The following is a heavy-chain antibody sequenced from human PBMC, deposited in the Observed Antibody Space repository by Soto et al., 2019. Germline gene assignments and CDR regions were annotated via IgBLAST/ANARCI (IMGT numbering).Heavy chain of an antibody. CDR3: ARVHPQFAYDSSGYLDY. D-gene: IGHD3-22*01. Sequence: QVQLVQSGAEVKKPGSSVKVSCKASGGTFSSYAISWVRQAPGQGLEWMGGIIPIFGTANYAQKFQGRVTSTADESTSTDYTELSSMRSEDTAVYYCARVHPQFAYDSSGYLDYWGQGTLVTVSS. CDR1: GGTFSSYA. J-gene: IGHJ4*02. CDR2: IIPIFGTA. V-gene: IGHV1-69*01.